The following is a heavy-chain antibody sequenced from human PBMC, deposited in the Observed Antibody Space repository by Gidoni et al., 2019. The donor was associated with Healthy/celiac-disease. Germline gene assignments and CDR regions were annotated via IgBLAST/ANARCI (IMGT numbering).Heavy chain of an antibody. V-gene: IGHV3-66*01. CDR3: ARSGYCSSTSCYGDAFDI. J-gene: IGHJ3*02. CDR1: RFTASRNY. Sequence: EVQQLASEGALVQPVGSLRPSCAASRFTASRNYMRWVRQAPGKGLELVAFIDSGGSTYYEDAVKGIFTISRDNSKNTLYLQMKSLRAEDTAVYYCARSGYCSSTSCYGDAFDIWGQGTMVTVSS. CDR2: IDSGGST. D-gene: IGHD2-2*01.